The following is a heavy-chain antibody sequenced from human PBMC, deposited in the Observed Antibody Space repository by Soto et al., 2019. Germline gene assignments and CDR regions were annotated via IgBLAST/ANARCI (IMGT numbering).Heavy chain of an antibody. Sequence: EVHLLESGGGLVQPGGSLRLSCAASGFSFTDYAMSWVRQAPGKGLEWVSALSDNGGSTFYADSVKCRFTISRDNSKNTRYLQMNTLRAEDTAVYYFAKVTGNRHYWGQGPLVTVSS. CDR3: AKVTGNRHY. V-gene: IGHV3-23*01. CDR2: LSDNGGST. D-gene: IGHD1-1*01. J-gene: IGHJ4*02. CDR1: GFSFTDYA.